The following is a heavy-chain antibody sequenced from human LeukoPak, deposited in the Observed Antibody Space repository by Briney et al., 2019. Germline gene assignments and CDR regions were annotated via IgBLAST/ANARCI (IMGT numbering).Heavy chain of an antibody. CDR2: INPNSGGT. J-gene: IGHJ6*03. CDR3: ARGGSSGPTGYYYYYMDV. D-gene: IGHD1-26*01. V-gene: IGHV1-2*02. Sequence: ASVKVSCKASGYTFTGYYMHWVRQTPGQGLEWMGWINPNSGGTNYAQKFQGRVTMTRDTSISTAYMELSRLRSDDTAVYYCARGGSSGPTGYYYYYMDVWGKGTTVTVSS. CDR1: GYTFTGYY.